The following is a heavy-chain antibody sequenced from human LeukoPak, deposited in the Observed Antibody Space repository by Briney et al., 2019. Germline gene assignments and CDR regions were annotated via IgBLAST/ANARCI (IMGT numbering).Heavy chain of an antibody. CDR2: IYYSGST. CDR3: ARTANWGKQFDY. V-gene: IGHV4-59*08. D-gene: IGHD7-27*01. CDR1: GGSISSYY. J-gene: IGHJ4*02. Sequence: SETLSLTCTVSGGSISSYYWSWIRQPPGKGLEWIGYIYYSGSTNYNPSLKSRVTISVDTSKNQFSLKLSSVTAADTAVHYCARTANWGKQFDYWGQGTLVTVSS.